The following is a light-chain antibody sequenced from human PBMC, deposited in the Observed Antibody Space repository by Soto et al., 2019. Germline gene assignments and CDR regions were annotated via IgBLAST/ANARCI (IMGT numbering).Light chain of an antibody. CDR1: TSNIGNNY. CDR3: ATWDDTLSGPV. CDR2: RND. Sequence: QSVLTQPPSASETPGQRVTISCSGSTSNIGNNYVYWSQQLPGAAPRLLIYRNDKRPTGVPDRFSGSKASTSASLANSGLPSEDEADYHCATWDDTLSGPVFGGGSKLTVL. V-gene: IGLV1-47*01. J-gene: IGLJ2*01.